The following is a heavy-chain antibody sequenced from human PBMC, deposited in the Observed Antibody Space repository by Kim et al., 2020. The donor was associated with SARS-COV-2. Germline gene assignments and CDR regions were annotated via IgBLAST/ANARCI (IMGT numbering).Heavy chain of an antibody. J-gene: IGHJ4*02. CDR3: ARTTYDFWSGYYTGLIDY. D-gene: IGHD3-3*01. Sequence: SRVTISVDTSKNQFSLKLSSVTAADTAVYYCARTTYDFWSGYYTGLIDYWGQGTLVTVSS. V-gene: IGHV4-39*01.